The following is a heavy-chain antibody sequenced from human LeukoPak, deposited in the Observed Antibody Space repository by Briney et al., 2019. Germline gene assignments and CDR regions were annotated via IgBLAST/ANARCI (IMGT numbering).Heavy chain of an antibody. V-gene: IGHV4-31*03. J-gene: IGHJ4*02. Sequence: SQTLSLTCTVSGGSISSGGYYWSWIRQHPGKGLEWIGYIYYSGSTYYNPSLKSRVTISVDTSKNQFSLKLSSVTAADTAVYYRARGPHYDYVWGSYRPRFDYWGQGTLVTVSS. CDR3: ARGPHYDYVWGSYRPRFDY. CDR2: IYYSGST. D-gene: IGHD3-16*02. CDR1: GGSISSGGYY.